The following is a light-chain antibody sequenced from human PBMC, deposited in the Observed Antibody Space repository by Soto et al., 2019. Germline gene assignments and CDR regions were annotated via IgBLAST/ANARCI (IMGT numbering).Light chain of an antibody. CDR2: EDI. CDR3: CSYAGGTSVV. Sequence: QSALTQPASVSGSPGQSITISCTGTISDVGGYNLVSWYQQHPDKAPKLIIYEDIERPSGVSHRFSGSTSGNTASLTISGFQTEDEAKYFCCSYAGGTSVVFGGGTKLTVL. J-gene: IGLJ2*01. V-gene: IGLV2-23*01. CDR1: ISDVGGYNL.